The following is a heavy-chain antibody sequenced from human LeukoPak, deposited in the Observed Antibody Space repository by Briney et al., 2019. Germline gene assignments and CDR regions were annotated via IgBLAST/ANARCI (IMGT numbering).Heavy chain of an antibody. CDR2: ISSSSSYI. Sequence: PGGSLRLSCAASGFTFSSYSMTGLRQAPGKGLEWVSSISSSSSYIYYADSVKARFTISRDNAKNSLYLQMNSLRAEDTAVYYCACPPYNWNDLPIDYWGQGTLVTVSS. CDR3: ACPPYNWNDLPIDY. J-gene: IGHJ4*02. CDR1: GFTFSSYS. D-gene: IGHD1-20*01. V-gene: IGHV3-21*01.